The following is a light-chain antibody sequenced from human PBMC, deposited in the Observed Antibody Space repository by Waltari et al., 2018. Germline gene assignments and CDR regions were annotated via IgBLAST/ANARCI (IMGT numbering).Light chain of an antibody. CDR1: QDSSTW. V-gene: IGKV1D-12*01. J-gene: IGKJ2*01. CDR3: QQSNFFPRT. Sequence: DIQMTQSPSSVSASVGDRVTITCRAGQDSSTWLAWYQQKPGTAPKLLIYLASTLQSGVPSRFSGSGSGTDFTLSIRNLQPEDSAIYFCQQSNFFPRTFGQGTKLEI. CDR2: LAS.